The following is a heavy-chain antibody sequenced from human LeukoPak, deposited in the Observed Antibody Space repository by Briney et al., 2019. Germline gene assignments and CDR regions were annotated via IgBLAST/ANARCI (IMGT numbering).Heavy chain of an antibody. D-gene: IGHD2-2*01. V-gene: IGHV1-3*01. Sequence: GASVKVSCKTSGYTFISYTIHWVRQAPGQRLEWMGWINAGNGNTKYSQKFEGRVTITRDTSANTAYMELSSLRFEDTAVYYCARDSFGSSRPSDYWGQGTLVTVSS. J-gene: IGHJ4*02. CDR2: INAGNGNT. CDR3: ARDSFGSSRPSDY. CDR1: GYTFISYT.